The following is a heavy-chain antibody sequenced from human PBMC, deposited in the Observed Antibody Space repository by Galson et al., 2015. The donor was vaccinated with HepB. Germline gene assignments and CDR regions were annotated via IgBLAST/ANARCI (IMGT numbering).Heavy chain of an antibody. CDR1: GFTFDDYA. J-gene: IGHJ3*02. D-gene: IGHD3-22*01. CDR3: AKDLEPISSGYYVIDAFDI. CDR2: ISWNSGSI. Sequence: SLRLSCAASGFTFDDYAMHWVRQAPGKGLEWVSGISWNSGSIGYADSVKGRFTISRDNAKNSLYLQMNSLRAEDTAVYYCAKDLEPISSGYYVIDAFDIWGQGTMVTVSS. V-gene: IGHV3-9*01.